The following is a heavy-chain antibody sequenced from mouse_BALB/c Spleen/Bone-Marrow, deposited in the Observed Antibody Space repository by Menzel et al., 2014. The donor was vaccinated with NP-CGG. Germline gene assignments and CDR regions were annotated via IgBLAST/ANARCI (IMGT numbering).Heavy chain of an antibody. V-gene: IGHV1-5*01. D-gene: IGHD2-2*01. Sequence: EVQLQQSGTVLARPGASVKMSCKASGYTFTSYWMHWVKQRPGQGLEWIGAIYPGNSDTSYNQKFKGKAKLTAVTSTSTAYMELSSLTNEDSAVYYCTRVIHYGYAWFAYWGQGTLVTVSA. CDR1: GYTFTSYW. J-gene: IGHJ3*01. CDR3: TRVIHYGYAWFAY. CDR2: IYPGNSDT.